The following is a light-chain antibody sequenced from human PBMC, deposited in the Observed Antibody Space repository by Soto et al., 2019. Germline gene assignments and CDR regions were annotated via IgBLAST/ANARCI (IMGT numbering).Light chain of an antibody. Sequence: DIQMTQSPSTLSASVGDRVTITCRASHSISSWLAWYQQKPGTAPKLLIYTASTLESGVPSRFSGSGSGTEFTLTISSLQPDDFATYYCQQYNSYPWTFGEGNKVEIK. CDR2: TAS. CDR1: HSISSW. V-gene: IGKV1-5*03. CDR3: QQYNSYPWT. J-gene: IGKJ1*01.